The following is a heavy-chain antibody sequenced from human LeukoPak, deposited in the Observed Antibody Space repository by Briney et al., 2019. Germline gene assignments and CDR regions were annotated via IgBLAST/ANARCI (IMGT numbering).Heavy chain of an antibody. J-gene: IGHJ4*02. Sequence: PGGSLRLSCVASGLTVSGNSMSWVRQAPGKGLEWVSTTNSGGNTYYGDSVRGRFTVSRDNSKNTLYLQMNSLRAEDTAVYYCARVEDPSGLFYWGQGAQVTVSS. CDR3: ARVEDPSGLFY. CDR1: GLTVSGNS. CDR2: TNSGGNT. V-gene: IGHV3-53*01. D-gene: IGHD2-15*01.